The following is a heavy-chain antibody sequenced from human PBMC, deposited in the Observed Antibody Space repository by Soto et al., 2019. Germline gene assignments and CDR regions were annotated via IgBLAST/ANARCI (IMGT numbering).Heavy chain of an antibody. D-gene: IGHD2-15*01. J-gene: IGHJ4*02. Sequence: EVQLLESGGGLVQPGGSLRLSCAGSGFTFGTYGMSWVRLAPGRGLEWVSGIPGSGGTTYYADSVKGRFTISRDNSKNTLYLQVNSLRAEDTAVYYCARKAFIGTATSYFDYWGQGILVTVSS. V-gene: IGHV3-23*01. CDR2: IPGSGGTT. CDR3: ARKAFIGTATSYFDY. CDR1: GFTFGTYG.